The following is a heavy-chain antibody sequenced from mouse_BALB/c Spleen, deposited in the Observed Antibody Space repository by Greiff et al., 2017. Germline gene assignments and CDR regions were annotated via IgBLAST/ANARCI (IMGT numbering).Heavy chain of an antibody. CDR1: GYTFTSYW. V-gene: IGHV1S81*02. CDR2: INPSNGRT. D-gene: IGHD1-1*01. Sequence: QVQLKQPGAELVKPGASVKLSCKASGYTFTSYWMHWVKQRPGQGLEWIGEINPSNGRTNYNEKFKSKATLTVDKSSSTAYMQLSSLTSEDSAVYYCARGITTVVAKAMDYWGQGTSVTVSS. CDR3: ARGITTVVAKAMDY. J-gene: IGHJ4*01.